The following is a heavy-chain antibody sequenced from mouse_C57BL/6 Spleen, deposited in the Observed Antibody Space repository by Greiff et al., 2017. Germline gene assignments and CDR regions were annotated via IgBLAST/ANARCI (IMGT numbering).Heavy chain of an antibody. CDR2: IDPETGGT. V-gene: IGHV1-15*01. J-gene: IGHJ4*01. CDR3: TRPGSSRYYAMDY. D-gene: IGHD1-1*01. Sequence: QVQLKQSGAELVRPGASVTLSCKASGYTFTDYEMHWVKQTPVHGLEWIGAIDPETGGTAYTQKFKGKAILTADKSSSTAYMELRSLTSENSAVYYCTRPGSSRYYAMDYWGQGTSVTVSS. CDR1: GYTFTDYE.